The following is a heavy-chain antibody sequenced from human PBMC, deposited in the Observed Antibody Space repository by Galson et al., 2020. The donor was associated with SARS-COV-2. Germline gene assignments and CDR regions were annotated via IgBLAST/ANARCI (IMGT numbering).Heavy chain of an antibody. CDR3: TRDVSGGASDI. V-gene: IGHV3-30*01. Sequence: SLKNPCEASGFTFTNYAMHWVRQAPGKGFEWLTVISHDGRIQVYADSVKGRFTISRDNSGNMVFLQIVSLRPDDTALYYCTRDVSGGASDIWGQGTMVIVSS. CDR2: ISHDGRIQ. J-gene: IGHJ3*02. CDR1: GFTFTNYA. D-gene: IGHD1-26*01.